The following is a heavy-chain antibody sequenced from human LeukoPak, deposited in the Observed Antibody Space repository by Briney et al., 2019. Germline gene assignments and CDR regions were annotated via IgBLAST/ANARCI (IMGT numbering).Heavy chain of an antibody. CDR1: GFTFSSYS. CDR2: ISSSSSYI. D-gene: IGHD3-22*01. CDR3: ARVHDSSGYYYGY. J-gene: IGHJ4*02. Sequence: GGSLRLSCAASGFTFSSYSMNWVRQAPGKGLEWVSSISSSSSYIYYADSVKGRFTISRDNAKNSLYLQMNSLRAEDTAGYYCARVHDSSGYYYGYWGEGTRVTVSS. V-gene: IGHV3-21*01.